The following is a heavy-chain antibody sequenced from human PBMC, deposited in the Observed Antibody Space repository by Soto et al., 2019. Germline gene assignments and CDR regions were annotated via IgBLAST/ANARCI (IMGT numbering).Heavy chain of an antibody. D-gene: IGHD6-13*01. V-gene: IGHV2-26*04. CDR1: GFSLSNAGLG. CDR2: IFSNDEK. J-gene: IGHJ5*02. CDR3: ASTYSTSWYSFDL. Sequence: QVTVKESGPVLVKPTETLTLTCTVSGFSLSNAGLGVSWIRQPPGKALEWLAHIFSNDEKSYSTSLKSRLTISKDTSKSQVVLTMTNLDPVDTATYYCASTYSTSWYSFDLWGQGTLVTVSS.